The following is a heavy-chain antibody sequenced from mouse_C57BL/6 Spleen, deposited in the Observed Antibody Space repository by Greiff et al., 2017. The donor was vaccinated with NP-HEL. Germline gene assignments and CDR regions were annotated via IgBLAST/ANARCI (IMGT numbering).Heavy chain of an antibody. CDR1: GFSLTSYG. CDR2: IWRGGST. Sequence: VKLQESGPGLVQPSQSLSITCTVSGFSLTSYGVHWVRQSPGKGLEWLGVIWRGGSTDYNAAFMSRLSITKDNSKSQVFFKMNSLQADDTAIYYCAKKRGSSYDAMDYWGQGTSVTVSS. V-gene: IGHV2-5*01. D-gene: IGHD1-1*01. CDR3: AKKRGSSYDAMDY. J-gene: IGHJ4*01.